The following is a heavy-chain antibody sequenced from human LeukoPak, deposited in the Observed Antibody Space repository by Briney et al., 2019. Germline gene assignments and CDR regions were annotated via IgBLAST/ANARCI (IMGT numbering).Heavy chain of an antibody. CDR1: GYTFTGYY. D-gene: IGHD1-1*01. CDR3: ARVYNWNDYGAFDI. V-gene: IGHV1-2*02. Sequence: ASVKVSCKASGYTFTGYYMHWVRQAPGQGLEWMGWINPNSGGTNYAQKFQGRVTMTRDTSISTAYMELSRLRSDDTAVYYCARVYNWNDYGAFDIWGQGTMVTVSS. J-gene: IGHJ3*02. CDR2: INPNSGGT.